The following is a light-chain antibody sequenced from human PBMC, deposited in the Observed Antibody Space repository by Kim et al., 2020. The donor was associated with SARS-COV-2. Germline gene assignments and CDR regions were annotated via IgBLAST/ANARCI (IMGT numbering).Light chain of an antibody. CDR1: QSVLYSPDNRNC. Sequence: DIVMTQSPDSLAVSLGERATINCKSSQSVLYSPDNRNCLAWYQHKPGQPPKLLIYSASTRESGVPDRFAGSGSVTDFTLTINNLQAEDVAVYYCQQYIWNPPYTFGQGTKLEIK. J-gene: IGKJ2*01. CDR3: QQYIWNPPYT. CDR2: SAS. V-gene: IGKV4-1*01.